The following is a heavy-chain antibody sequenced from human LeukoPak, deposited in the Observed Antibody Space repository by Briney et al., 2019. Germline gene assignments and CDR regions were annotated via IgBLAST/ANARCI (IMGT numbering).Heavy chain of an antibody. V-gene: IGHV3-23*01. Sequence: PGGSLRLSCSTSGFSFSTYAMGWVRQAPGKGLEWVSTISDSGGNANHADSVKGRFTISRDNSKNTLYLQMNSLRAEDTAVYYCARATTYVGVHAFDIWGQGTMVTVSS. J-gene: IGHJ3*02. CDR1: GFSFSTYA. D-gene: IGHD3-16*01. CDR2: ISDSGGNA. CDR3: ARATTYVGVHAFDI.